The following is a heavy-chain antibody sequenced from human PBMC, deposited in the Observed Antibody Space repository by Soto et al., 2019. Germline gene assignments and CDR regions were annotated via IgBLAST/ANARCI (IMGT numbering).Heavy chain of an antibody. Sequence: ASVKVSCKVSGYTLTELSMHWVRQAPGKGLEWVGGFDPEDGEAIYAQRFQGRVTLTEDTSTDTAYMELSRLRSDDTAVYYCARDYYDSSGYYYYYGMDVWGQGTTVTVSS. D-gene: IGHD3-22*01. CDR1: GYTLTELS. V-gene: IGHV1-24*01. CDR3: ARDYYDSSGYYYYYGMDV. J-gene: IGHJ6*02. CDR2: FDPEDGEA.